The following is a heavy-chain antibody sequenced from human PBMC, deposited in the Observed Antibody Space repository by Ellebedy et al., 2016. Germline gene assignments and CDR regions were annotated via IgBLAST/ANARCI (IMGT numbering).Heavy chain of an antibody. J-gene: IGHJ4*02. CDR1: GGTFSSYA. V-gene: IGHV3-30-3*01. CDR2: ISYDGSNK. D-gene: IGHD5-12*01. CDR3: ARDDGGYEGGDY. Sequence: SCXASGGTFSSYAMHWVRQAPGKGLEWVAVISYDGSNKYYADSVKGRFTISRDNSKNTLYLQMNSLRAEDTAVYYCARDDGGYEGGDYWGQGTLVTVSS.